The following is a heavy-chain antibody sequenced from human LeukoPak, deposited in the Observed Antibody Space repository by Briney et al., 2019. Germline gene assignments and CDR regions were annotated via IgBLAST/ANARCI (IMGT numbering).Heavy chain of an antibody. CDR1: GGSISNSY. Sequence: SETLSLTSTVSGGSISNSYWSWLRQRPGKGLEWRGYIYYSGSTNYNPSLKSRVTISVDTSKNQFSVKLTSVTAADTARYYCAKDRGSGWYGVDYWGQGTLVTVSS. CDR2: IYYSGST. V-gene: IGHV4-59*12. CDR3: AKDRGSGWYGVDY. J-gene: IGHJ4*02. D-gene: IGHD6-13*01.